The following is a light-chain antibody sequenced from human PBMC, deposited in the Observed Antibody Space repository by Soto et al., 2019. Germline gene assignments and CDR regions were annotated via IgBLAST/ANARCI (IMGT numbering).Light chain of an antibody. CDR1: QSVSSN. CDR3: QQYNNWPPLT. Sequence: ETVLTQSPGTLSLSPGERATLSCRASQSVSSNLAWYQQKPGQAPRLLIYGASTRATGIPARFSGSGSGTEFTLTISSLQSEDFAVYYCQQYNNWPPLTFGGGTKVDIK. J-gene: IGKJ4*01. V-gene: IGKV3-15*01. CDR2: GAS.